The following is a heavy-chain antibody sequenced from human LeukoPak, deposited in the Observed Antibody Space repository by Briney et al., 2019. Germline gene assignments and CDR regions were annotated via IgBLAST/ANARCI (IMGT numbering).Heavy chain of an antibody. CDR1: GFTFSSYG. CDR3: AKDRGPRYYYDSSGYFDY. J-gene: IGHJ4*02. Sequence: GRSLRLSCAASGFTFSSYGMHWVRQAPGKGLEWVAVISYDGSNKYYADSVKGRFTISRDNSKNPLYLQMNSLRAEDTAVYYCAKDRGPRYYYDSSGYFDYWGQGTLVTVSS. CDR2: ISYDGSNK. D-gene: IGHD3-22*01. V-gene: IGHV3-30*18.